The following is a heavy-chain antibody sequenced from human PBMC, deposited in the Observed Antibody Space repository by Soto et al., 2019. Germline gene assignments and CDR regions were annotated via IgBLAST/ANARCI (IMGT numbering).Heavy chain of an antibody. V-gene: IGHV4-31*03. Sequence: QLQLKESGPGLVQPSQTLSLTCNVSGGSIGSGGYYWSWIREHPGKGLEGVGYIYYSGSTYDNPSLKSRVSISVGTSQKQFSLQLRSVTAADTAVYYCARDREPSAYFDFWGQGILVTVSS. CDR2: IYYSGST. CDR1: GGSIGSGGYY. CDR3: ARDREPSAYFDF. J-gene: IGHJ4*02. D-gene: IGHD1-1*01.